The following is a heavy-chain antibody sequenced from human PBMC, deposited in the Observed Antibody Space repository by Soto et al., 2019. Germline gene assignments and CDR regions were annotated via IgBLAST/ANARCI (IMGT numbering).Heavy chain of an antibody. V-gene: IGHV4-31*03. CDR1: GGSTSSGGYP. CDR3: ARQHYDSSCVVRSWFDP. J-gene: IGHJ5*02. Sequence: QVQLQESGPGLVKPSQTLSLTCTVSGGSTSSGGYPWSWIRQHQGKGLEWIGNIFYTGSTYYPPSFKSRVIISLDTSKNQFSLKLSSVTAADTAVYYCARQHYDSSCVVRSWFDPWGQGILVTVSS. CDR2: IFYTGST. D-gene: IGHD3-22*01.